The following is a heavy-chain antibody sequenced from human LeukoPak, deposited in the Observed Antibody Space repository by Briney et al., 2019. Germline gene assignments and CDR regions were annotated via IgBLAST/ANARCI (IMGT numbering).Heavy chain of an antibody. J-gene: IGHJ4*02. CDR1: GFTFSSYS. CDR3: ARGDSSGWYFDY. V-gene: IGHV3-7*01. CDR2: IKQDGSDK. Sequence: PGGSLRLSCAVSGFTFSSYSMSWVRQAPGKGLEWVANIKQDGSDKYYVDSVKGRFTISRDNAQNSLYLQMNSLRAEDTAVYYCARGDSSGWYFDYWGQGTLVTVSS. D-gene: IGHD6-19*01.